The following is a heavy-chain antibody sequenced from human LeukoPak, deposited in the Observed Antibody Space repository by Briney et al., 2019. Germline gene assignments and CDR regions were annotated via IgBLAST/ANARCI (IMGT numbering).Heavy chain of an antibody. J-gene: IGHJ3*02. Sequence: SQTLSLTCTVSGGSISSGGYYWSWIRQHPGKGLEWIGYIYYSGSTYYNPSLKSRVTISVDTSKNQFSLKLSSVTAADTAVYYCAREGGYCSSTSCSEGHAFDIWGQGTMVTVSP. D-gene: IGHD2-2*01. CDR3: AREGGYCSSTSCSEGHAFDI. V-gene: IGHV4-31*03. CDR1: GGSISSGGYY. CDR2: IYYSGST.